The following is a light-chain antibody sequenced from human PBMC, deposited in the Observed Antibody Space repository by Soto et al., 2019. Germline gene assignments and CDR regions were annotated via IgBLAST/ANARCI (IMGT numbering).Light chain of an antibody. Sequence: QAVMTQDPSLTVSPGGTVTLTCGSSTGAVTSGHYPYWFQQKPGQAPRTLIYDTSSKHSRTPARFSGSLLGDKAALTLSGAQPEDEADYYCLLSYTNARPVFGGGTQLTVL. CDR3: LLSYTNARPV. CDR1: TGAVTSGHY. J-gene: IGLJ7*01. CDR2: DTS. V-gene: IGLV7-46*01.